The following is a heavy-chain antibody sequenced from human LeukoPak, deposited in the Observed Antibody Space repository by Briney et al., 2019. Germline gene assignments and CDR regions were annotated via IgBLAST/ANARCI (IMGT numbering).Heavy chain of an antibody. J-gene: IGHJ6*02. V-gene: IGHV4-59*08. CDR3: ARHKGGDYYYGMDV. Sequence: SGTLSLTCTVSGGSISSYYWSWIRQPPGKGLEWIGYIYYSGSTNYNPSLKSRVTISVDTSKNQFSLKLSSVTAADTAVYYCARHKGGDYYYGMDVWGQGTTVTVSS. CDR1: GGSISSYY. CDR2: IYYSGST. D-gene: IGHD4-17*01.